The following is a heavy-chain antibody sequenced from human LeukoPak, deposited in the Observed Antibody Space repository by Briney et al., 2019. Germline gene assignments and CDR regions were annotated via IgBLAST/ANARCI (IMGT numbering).Heavy chain of an antibody. CDR2: ISGSGGST. V-gene: IGHV3-23*01. CDR1: GFTFSSYA. Sequence: GGSLRLSCAASGFTFSSYAMSWVRQAPGKGLEWVSAISGSGGSTYYADSVKGRFTISRDDSKNTLYLQMTSLRAEDTAVYFCAKDAFVLIVYAIVWGQGTLVTVSS. J-gene: IGHJ4*02. CDR3: AKDAFVLIVYAIV. D-gene: IGHD2-8*01.